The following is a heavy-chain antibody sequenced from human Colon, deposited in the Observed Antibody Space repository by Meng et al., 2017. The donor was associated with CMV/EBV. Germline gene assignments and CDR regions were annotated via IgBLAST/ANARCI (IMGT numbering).Heavy chain of an antibody. CDR2: ITTANAYI. Sequence: GGSLRLSCAASGFVFSSYGMSWVRQAPGKGLEWVSSITTANAYISYAESVKGRFTISRDDAKSSLFLQMASLRVDDTAVYYCSRPLSPRSAYSALLAFWGQATLVTVSS. CDR1: GFVFSSYG. J-gene: IGHJ4*02. V-gene: IGHV3-21*06. CDR3: SRPLSPRSAYSALLAF. D-gene: IGHD2-15*01.